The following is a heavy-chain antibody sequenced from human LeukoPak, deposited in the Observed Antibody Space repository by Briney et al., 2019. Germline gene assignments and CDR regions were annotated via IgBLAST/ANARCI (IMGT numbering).Heavy chain of an antibody. CDR3: ARHDWSYPYFDY. J-gene: IGHJ4*02. Sequence: SSETLSLTCSVSGGSISSYYWNWIRQPPGKGLEWIGYIYYSGSTNYNPSLKSRVTISVNTSKNEFSLKLSSVTAADTAVYYCARHDWSYPYFDYWGQGILVTVSS. CDR2: IYYSGST. CDR1: GGSISSYY. V-gene: IGHV4-59*01. D-gene: IGHD1-7*01.